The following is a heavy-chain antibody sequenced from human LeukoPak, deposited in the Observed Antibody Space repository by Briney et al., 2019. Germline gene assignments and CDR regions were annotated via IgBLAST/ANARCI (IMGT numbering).Heavy chain of an antibody. J-gene: IGHJ4*02. V-gene: IGHV3-21*06. D-gene: IGHD3-10*01. CDR3: ARVLLWFGEQYYFDN. CDR2: ISTSSSYR. CDR1: GFTFSSYS. Sequence: GGSLRLSCAASGFTFSSYSMNWVRQAPGKGLEWVSSISTSSSYRYYADSVKGRFTISRDNAKNSLYLEMNSLRAEDTAMYYCARVLLWFGEQYYFDNWGQGTLVTVPS.